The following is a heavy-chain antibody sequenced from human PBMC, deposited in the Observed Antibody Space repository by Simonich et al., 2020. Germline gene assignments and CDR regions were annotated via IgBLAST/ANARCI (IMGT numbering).Heavy chain of an antibody. D-gene: IGHD5-12*01. CDR3: AREKWLRFAFDI. J-gene: IGHJ3*02. CDR2: ISSSCSTI. V-gene: IGHV3-48*03. Sequence: QPGGSLRLSCAASGFTFSSYEMNWVRQAPGKGLEWVSYISSSCSTIYYADSVKGRFTISRDNAKNSLYLQMNSLRAEDTAVYYCAREKWLRFAFDIWGQGTMVTVSS. CDR1: GFTFSSYE.